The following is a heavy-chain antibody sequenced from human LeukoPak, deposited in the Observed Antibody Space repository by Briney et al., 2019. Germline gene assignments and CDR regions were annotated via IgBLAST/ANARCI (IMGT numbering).Heavy chain of an antibody. D-gene: IGHD2-2*01. CDR2: INHSGST. CDR1: GGSFSGYY. Sequence: PSETLSLTCAVYGGSFSGYYWSWIRQPPGKGLEWIGEINHSGSTNYNPPLKSRVTISVDTSKNQFSLKLSSVTAADTAVYYCARGGIPAALDYWGQGTLVTVSS. V-gene: IGHV4-34*01. CDR3: ARGGIPAALDY. J-gene: IGHJ4*02.